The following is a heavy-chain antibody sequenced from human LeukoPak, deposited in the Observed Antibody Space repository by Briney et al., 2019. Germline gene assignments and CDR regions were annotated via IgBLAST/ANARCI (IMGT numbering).Heavy chain of an antibody. CDR2: ITSNSATI. D-gene: IGHD3-16*01. CDR1: GFTFSVYS. CDR3: ARSVGGHFDY. V-gene: IGHV3-48*02. J-gene: IGHJ4*02. Sequence: PGGSLRLSYAAFGFTFSVYSMNWVRQPPGMGLEWVSYITSNSATIQYADSVKGRFTISRDNAKNSLSLQMNSLRDEDTAVYYCARSVGGHFDYWGQGMLVTVSS.